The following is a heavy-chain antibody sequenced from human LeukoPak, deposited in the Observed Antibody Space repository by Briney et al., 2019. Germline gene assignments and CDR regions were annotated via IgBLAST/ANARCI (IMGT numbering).Heavy chain of an antibody. V-gene: IGHV4-59*01. J-gene: IGHJ4*02. CDR3: ARSEMGGYTFDN. CDR1: GGSISGYY. Sequence: SETLSLTCTVSGGSISGYYWSWIRQPPGKGLEYIGYINYSGSTNYNPSLKSRVTISVDRSKNQFSLKVSSVTAADTAVYYCARSEMGGYTFDNWGQGTLVTVSS. D-gene: IGHD5-24*01. CDR2: INYSGST.